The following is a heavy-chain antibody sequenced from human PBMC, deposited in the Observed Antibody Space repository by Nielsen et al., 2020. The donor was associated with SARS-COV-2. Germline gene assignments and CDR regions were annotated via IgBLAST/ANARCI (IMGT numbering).Heavy chain of an antibody. V-gene: IGHV3-23*01. J-gene: IGHJ2*01. CDR2: INGPGDMT. CDR1: GFSFSSYA. Sequence: GGSLRLSCAASGFSFSSYAMTWVRQSPGKRLEWVSAINGPGDMTYYAESLRGRTTISRDNSKNIVFLHMTSLRAEDTAVYYCAKFNGYGHWYFDFWGRGSLVSV. D-gene: IGHD2-8*01. CDR3: AKFNGYGHWYFDF.